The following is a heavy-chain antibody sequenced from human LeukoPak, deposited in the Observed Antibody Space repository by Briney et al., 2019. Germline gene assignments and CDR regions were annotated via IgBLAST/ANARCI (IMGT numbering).Heavy chain of an antibody. V-gene: IGHV4-59*01. D-gene: IGHD2-15*01. Sequence: SETLSLTCTVSGGSISSYYWSWIRQPPGKGLEWIGYVYYSGSTNYNPSLKSRVAISVDTSKNQFSLQLTSVAAADSAGHYCARGTLAGANWGQGTLVTVSS. CDR2: VYYSGST. CDR1: GGSISSYY. J-gene: IGHJ4*02. CDR3: ARGTLAGAN.